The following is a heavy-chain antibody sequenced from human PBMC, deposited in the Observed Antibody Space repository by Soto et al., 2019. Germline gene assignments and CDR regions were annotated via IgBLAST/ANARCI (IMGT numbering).Heavy chain of an antibody. J-gene: IGHJ6*03. CDR3: ARDGANILTGYYANYYYYMDV. D-gene: IGHD3-9*01. CDR2: ISSSGSTI. CDR1: GFIFSSYE. Sequence: GGSLRLSCAASGFIFSSYEMNWVRQAPGKGLEWVSYISSSGSTIYYADSVKGRFTISRDNAKNSLYLQMNSLRAEDTAVYYCARDGANILTGYYANYYYYMDVWGKGTTVTVSS. V-gene: IGHV3-48*03.